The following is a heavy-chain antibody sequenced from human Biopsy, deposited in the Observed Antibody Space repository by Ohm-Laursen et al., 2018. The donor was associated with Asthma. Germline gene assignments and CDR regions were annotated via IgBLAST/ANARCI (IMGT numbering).Heavy chain of an antibody. CDR1: GYTSISFA. CDR3: ARTYYDFLTGQVKDVFGV. V-gene: IGHV1-3*04. CDR2: VNTGNGDT. Sequence: SVKVSCKASGYTSISFAIHWVRQAPGQRLEWMGWVNTGNGDTKYSQKFQGRVTITRDTSASTAYMELRSLRSEDTATYYCARTYYDFLTGQVKDVFGVWGQGTMVTVSS. D-gene: IGHD3-9*01. J-gene: IGHJ3*01.